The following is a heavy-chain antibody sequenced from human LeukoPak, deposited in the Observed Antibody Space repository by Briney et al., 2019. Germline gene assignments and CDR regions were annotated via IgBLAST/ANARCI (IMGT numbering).Heavy chain of an antibody. CDR1: GGSISSSSYY. J-gene: IGHJ4*02. CDR3: ARRAYNWNHFDF. CDR2: IYYSGST. Sequence: SETLSLTCTVSGGSISSSSYYWGWIRQPPGKGLEWIGSIYYSGSTYYNPSLKSRVTISVDTSKTQFSLKLSSVTAADTAVYYCARRAYNWNHFDFWGQGTLVTVSS. D-gene: IGHD1-20*01. V-gene: IGHV4-39*01.